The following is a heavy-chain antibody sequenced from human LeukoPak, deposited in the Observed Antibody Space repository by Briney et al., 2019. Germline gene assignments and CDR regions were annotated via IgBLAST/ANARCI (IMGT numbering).Heavy chain of an antibody. V-gene: IGHV3-30*18. D-gene: IGHD2/OR15-2a*01. CDR2: ISYDGSNK. J-gene: IGHJ6*02. CDR1: GFTFSSYG. Sequence: QPGGSLRLSCAASGFTFSSYGMHWVRQAPGKGLEWVAVISYDGSNKYYADSVKGRFTISRDNSKNTLYLQMNSLRAEDTAVYYCAKAQNTFPYGMDVWGQGTTVTVSS. CDR3: AKAQNTFPYGMDV.